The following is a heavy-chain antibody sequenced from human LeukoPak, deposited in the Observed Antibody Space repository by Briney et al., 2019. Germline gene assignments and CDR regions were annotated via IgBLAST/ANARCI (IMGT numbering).Heavy chain of an antibody. Sequence: QAGGSLRLSCAASGFTFSSYGMQWVRQTPGKGLEWVAVIWYDGSSKYYTDSVKGRFTISRDNSKNTLYLQMNSLRGADTGVYYCARAMGRGWYPADYWGQGTLVTVSS. J-gene: IGHJ4*02. CDR3: ARAMGRGWYPADY. CDR2: IWYDGSSK. D-gene: IGHD6-19*01. V-gene: IGHV3-33*01. CDR1: GFTFSSYG.